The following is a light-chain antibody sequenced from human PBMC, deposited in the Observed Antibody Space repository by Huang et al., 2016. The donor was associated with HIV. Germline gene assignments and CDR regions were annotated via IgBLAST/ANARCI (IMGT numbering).Light chain of an antibody. V-gene: IGKV1-5*03. CDR2: KTS. CDR3: LQSDSYPYT. CDR1: QSISSW. Sequence: RVTITCRASQSISSWLAWYQQIPGKAPKLLIYKTSSLESGVPSRFNGSGSGTEFTLTINSLQPGDFATYYCLQSDSYPYTFGQGTKLEIK. J-gene: IGKJ2*01.